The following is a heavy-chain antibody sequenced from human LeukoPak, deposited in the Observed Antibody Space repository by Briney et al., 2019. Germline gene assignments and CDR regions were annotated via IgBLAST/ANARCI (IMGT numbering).Heavy chain of an antibody. CDR1: GGSISTYY. CDR3: ARRSSSGRSYFDY. D-gene: IGHD6-19*01. J-gene: IGHJ4*02. V-gene: IGHV4-59*01. Sequence: SETLSLTCTVSGGSISTYYWSWIRQPPGKGLEWIGYIYYSGSTNYNPSLKSRVTISVDTSKNQFSLKLSSVTAADTAVYYCARRSSSGRSYFDYWGQGTLVTVSS. CDR2: IYYSGST.